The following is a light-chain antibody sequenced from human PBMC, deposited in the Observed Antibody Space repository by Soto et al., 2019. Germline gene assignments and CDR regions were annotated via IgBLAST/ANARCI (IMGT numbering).Light chain of an antibody. CDR2: AAS. CDR3: QKYNSDTLT. V-gene: IGKV1-27*01. Sequence: DIQMTHSPSSLSASVGYRFNITCRASQDIRNSLAWYQQKPGKVPKLLIYAASTLQSGVPSRLSGGGYGTDLTITISSMQNEDVATYSCQKYNSDTLTFGGGTKVDIK. CDR1: QDIRNS. J-gene: IGKJ4*01.